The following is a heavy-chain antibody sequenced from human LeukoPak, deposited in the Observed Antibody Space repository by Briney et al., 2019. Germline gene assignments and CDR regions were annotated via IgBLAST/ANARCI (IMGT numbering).Heavy chain of an antibody. CDR1: GFTFSSYS. Sequence: GGSLRLSCAASGFTFSSYSMNWVRQAPGKGLEWVSYISSSSSTIYCADSVKGRFTISRDNAKNSLYLQMNSLRAEDTAVYYCARITVAGADWGQGTLVTVSS. CDR2: ISSSSSTI. CDR3: ARITVAGAD. V-gene: IGHV3-48*01. J-gene: IGHJ4*02. D-gene: IGHD6-19*01.